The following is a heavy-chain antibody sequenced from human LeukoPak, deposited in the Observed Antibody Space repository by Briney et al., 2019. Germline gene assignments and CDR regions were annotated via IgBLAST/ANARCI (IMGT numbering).Heavy chain of an antibody. J-gene: IGHJ4*02. D-gene: IGHD6-19*01. V-gene: IGHV3-30-3*01. CDR2: ISYDGSNK. CDR1: GFTFSSYA. Sequence: GGSLRLSCAASGFTFSSYAMHWVRQAPGKGLEWLAVISYDGSNKYYADSVKGRFTISRDNSKNTLYLQMNSLRAEDTAVYYCARARYSSGWYSDYWGQGTLVTVSS. CDR3: ARARYSSGWYSDY.